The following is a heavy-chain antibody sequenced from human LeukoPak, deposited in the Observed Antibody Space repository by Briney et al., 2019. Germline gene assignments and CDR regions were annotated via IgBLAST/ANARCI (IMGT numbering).Heavy chain of an antibody. CDR3: AREGYYAFED. CDR1: GFTFSNYP. V-gene: IGHV3-30*04. CDR2: ISHDGSNE. D-gene: IGHD3-22*01. Sequence: GRPLRLSCAASGFTFSNYPMHWLRQAPGKGLESLAVISHDGSNENYADSVRGRLTLSREHHENLDYLQMNSLRPEDTAVSYCAREGYYAFEDWGQGTLVTVSS. J-gene: IGHJ4*02.